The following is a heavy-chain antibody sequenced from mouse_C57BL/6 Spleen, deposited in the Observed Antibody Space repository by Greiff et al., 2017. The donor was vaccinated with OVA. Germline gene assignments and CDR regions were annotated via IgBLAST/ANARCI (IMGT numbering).Heavy chain of an antibody. V-gene: IGHV1-64*01. J-gene: IGHJ1*03. Sequence: VQLQESGAELVKPGASVKLSCKASGYTFTSYWMHWVKQRPGQGLEWIGLIHPNSGSTNYNEKFKSKATLTVDKSSSTAYMQLSSLTSEDSAVYYCASITTAGYFDVWGTGTTVTVSS. CDR1: GYTFTSYW. CDR2: IHPNSGST. D-gene: IGHD1-1*01. CDR3: ASITTAGYFDV.